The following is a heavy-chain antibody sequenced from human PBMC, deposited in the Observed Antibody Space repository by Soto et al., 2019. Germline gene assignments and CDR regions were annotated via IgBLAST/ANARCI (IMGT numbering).Heavy chain of an antibody. V-gene: IGHV1-18*01. CDR1: GYTFTSYG. CDR3: ARDRLGATGDY. Sequence: GASVKVSCKASGYTFTSYGISWVRQAPGQGLEWMGWISAYNANTNYAQKLQGRVTTTTDTSTSTSYMELRSLRSDDTAVYFCARDRLGATGDYWGQGTLVTVSS. J-gene: IGHJ4*02. CDR2: ISAYNANT. D-gene: IGHD1-26*01.